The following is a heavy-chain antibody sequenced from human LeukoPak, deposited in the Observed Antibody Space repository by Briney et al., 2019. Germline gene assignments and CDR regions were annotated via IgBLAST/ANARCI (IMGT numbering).Heavy chain of an antibody. CDR1: GFTFSSYA. CDR3: AKRSTSGSYHFDD. CDR2: LSHDATGA. V-gene: IGHV3-23*01. D-gene: IGHD3-10*01. Sequence: GGSLRLSCAASGFTFSSYAMSWVRQAPGKGLEWVSSLSHDATGAYYADSVKGHFTISRDNSKNTLYLQMNRLRAEDTAVYYCAKRSTSGSYHFDDWGQGALVTVAS. J-gene: IGHJ4*02.